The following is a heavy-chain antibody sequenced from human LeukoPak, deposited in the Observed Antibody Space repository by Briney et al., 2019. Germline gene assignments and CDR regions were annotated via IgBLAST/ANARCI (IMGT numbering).Heavy chain of an antibody. CDR1: GGSFSGYY. CDR2: IYSGGST. J-gene: IGHJ4*02. V-gene: IGHV3-53*01. Sequence: ETLSLTCAVYGGSFSGYYWSWIRQPPGKGLEWVSVIYSGGSTYYADSVKGRFTISRDNSKNTLYLQMNSLRAEDTAVYYCARVPGQLWFGELSLYFDYWGQGTLVTVSS. D-gene: IGHD3-10*01. CDR3: ARVPGQLWFGELSLYFDY.